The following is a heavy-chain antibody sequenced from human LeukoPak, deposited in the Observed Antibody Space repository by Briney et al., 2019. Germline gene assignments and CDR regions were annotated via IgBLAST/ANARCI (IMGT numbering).Heavy chain of an antibody. CDR2: IYHSGST. D-gene: IGHD3-22*01. Sequence: PSETLSLTCVVSGGSISSSSYYWAWNRQPPGKGLEWLGSIYHSGSTYYSPSLKSRLTMSVDTSKNQFSLKLSSLTAADTAVYYCARLRSNYYQSTGYYDNWGQGTLVTVSS. CDR1: GGSISSSSYY. J-gene: IGHJ4*02. V-gene: IGHV4-39*01. CDR3: ARLRSNYYQSTGYYDN.